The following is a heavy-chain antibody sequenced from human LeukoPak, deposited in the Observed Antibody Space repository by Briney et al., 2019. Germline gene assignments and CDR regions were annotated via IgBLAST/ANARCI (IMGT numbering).Heavy chain of an antibody. CDR1: GFTFSSYG. CDR2: IRYDGSNK. J-gene: IGHJ6*03. Sequence: PGGYLRLSCAASGFTFSSYGMHWVRQAPGKGLEWVAFIRYDGSNKYYADSVKGRFTISRDNSKNTLYLQMKSLRAEDTAVYYCAKGGGYEAQYYYYYLDVWGKGTTVTISS. CDR3: AKGGGYEAQYYYYYLDV. V-gene: IGHV3-30*02. D-gene: IGHD5-12*01.